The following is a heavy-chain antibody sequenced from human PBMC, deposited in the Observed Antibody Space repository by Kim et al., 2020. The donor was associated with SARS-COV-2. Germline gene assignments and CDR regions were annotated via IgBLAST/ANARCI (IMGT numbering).Heavy chain of an antibody. V-gene: IGHV4-39*01. D-gene: IGHD6-6*01. CDR3: ARNKPMGTSSLGPLDS. J-gene: IGHJ4*02. Sequence: PSLKSRATISVDTSKNQFSLKVRTVTASDTAVYFCARNKPMGTSSLGPLDSWGQGTLVTVSS.